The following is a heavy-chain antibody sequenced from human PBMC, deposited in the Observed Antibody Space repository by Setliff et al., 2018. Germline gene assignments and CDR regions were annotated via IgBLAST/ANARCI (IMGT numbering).Heavy chain of an antibody. CDR3: ARDHVYGSQYYYYYYGMDV. V-gene: IGHV3-7*01. CDR2: IKQDGSEK. CDR1: GFTFNAYA. D-gene: IGHD3-10*01. J-gene: IGHJ6*02. Sequence: GGSLRLSCAASGFTFNAYAMSWVRQAPGKGLEWVANIKQDGSEKYYVDSVKGRFTISRDNAKNSLYLQMNSLRAEDTAVYYCARDHVYGSQYYYYYYGMDVWGQGTTVTVSS.